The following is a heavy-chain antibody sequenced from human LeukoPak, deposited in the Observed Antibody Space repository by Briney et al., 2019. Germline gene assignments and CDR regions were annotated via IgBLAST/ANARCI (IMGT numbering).Heavy chain of an antibody. CDR2: TRNKANSYTT. J-gene: IGHJ4*02. V-gene: IGHV3-72*01. Sequence: GGSLRLSCAASGFTFSDHYIDRVRQAPGKGLEWVGRTRNKANSYTTEYAASVKGRFTISRDDSEKSMYLQMNSLKTGDTAVYLCARGGSWFDYWGQGILVAVSS. D-gene: IGHD3-16*01. CDR1: GFTFSDHY. CDR3: ARGGSWFDY.